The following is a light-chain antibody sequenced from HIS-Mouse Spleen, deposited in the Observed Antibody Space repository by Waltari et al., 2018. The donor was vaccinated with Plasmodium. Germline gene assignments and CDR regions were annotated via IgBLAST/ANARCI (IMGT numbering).Light chain of an antibody. CDR3: QSADSSGTYPV. J-gene: IGLJ2*01. CDR2: KDS. CDR1: ALPKQY. V-gene: IGLV3-25*03. Sequence: SYELTQPPSVSVSPGQTARITCSGDALPKQYAYWYQQKPGQAPVLGIYKDSVRPSGIPGRFSGSSSGTTVTLTIRGVQAEDEADYYCQSADSSGTYPVFGGGTKLTVL.